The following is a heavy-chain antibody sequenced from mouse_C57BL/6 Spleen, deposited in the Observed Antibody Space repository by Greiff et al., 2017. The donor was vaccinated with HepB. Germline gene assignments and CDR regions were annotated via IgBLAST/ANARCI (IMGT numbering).Heavy chain of an antibody. CDR3: ARDRHDGYYDY. D-gene: IGHD2-3*01. V-gene: IGHV5-4*01. J-gene: IGHJ2*01. CDR2: ISDGGSYT. Sequence: EVKLVESGGGLVKPGGSLKLSCAASGFTFSSYAMSWVRQTPEKRLEWVATISDGGSYTYYPDNVKGRFTISRDNAKNNLYLQMSHLKSEDTAMYYCARDRHDGYYDYWGQGTTLTVSS. CDR1: GFTFSSYA.